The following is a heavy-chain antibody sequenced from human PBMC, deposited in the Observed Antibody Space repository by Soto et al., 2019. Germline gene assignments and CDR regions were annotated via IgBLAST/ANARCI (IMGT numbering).Heavy chain of an antibody. J-gene: IGHJ5*02. D-gene: IGHD5-18*01. V-gene: IGHV4-38-2*01. CDR1: GYSISSGYY. CDR3: ARVPPVDTAMSDP. CDR2: IYHSGST. Sequence: LSLTCAVSGYSISSGYYWGWIRQPPGKGLEWIGSIYHSGSTYYNPSLKSRVTISVDTSKNQFSLKLSSVTAADTAVYYCARVPPVDTAMSDPWGQGTLVTVSS.